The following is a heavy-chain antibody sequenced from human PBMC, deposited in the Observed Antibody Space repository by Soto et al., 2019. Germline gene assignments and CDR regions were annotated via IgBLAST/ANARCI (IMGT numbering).Heavy chain of an antibody. CDR2: LSDSGGST. J-gene: IGHJ4*02. Sequence: EVQLLESGGGLVQPGGSLRLSCAASGFTFGTYAMTWVRQAPGKGLEWVSSLSDSGGSTYYAGSVKGRFTISRDNSKNTLYLQMNSLRAEDTAVYYCAKGLARADYWGQGTLVTVSS. V-gene: IGHV3-23*01. CDR1: GFTFGTYA. CDR3: AKGLARADY.